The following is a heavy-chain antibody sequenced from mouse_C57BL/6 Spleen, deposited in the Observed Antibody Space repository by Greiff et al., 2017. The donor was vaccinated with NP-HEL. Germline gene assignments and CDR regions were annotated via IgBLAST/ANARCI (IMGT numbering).Heavy chain of an antibody. CDR3: ARGTVVATYYFDY. CDR2: INPSNGGT. D-gene: IGHD1-1*01. J-gene: IGHJ2*01. Sequence: QVQLQQSGTELVKPGASVKLSCKASGYTFTSYWMHWVKQRPGQGLEWIGNINPSNGGTNYNEKFKSKATLTVDKSSSTAYMHLSSLTSEDSAVYYCARGTVVATYYFDYWGQGTTLTVSS. V-gene: IGHV1-53*01. CDR1: GYTFTSYW.